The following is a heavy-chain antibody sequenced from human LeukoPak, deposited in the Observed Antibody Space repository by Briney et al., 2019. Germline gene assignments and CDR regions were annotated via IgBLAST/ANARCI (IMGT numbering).Heavy chain of an antibody. J-gene: IGHJ4*02. D-gene: IGHD6-13*01. CDR2: IYSDGTT. V-gene: IGHV3-66*01. Sequence: GGSLRLSCAASGFIFNNYRMNWVRQAPGKGLEWVSVIYSDGTTYYADSVKGRFTISRDNSKNTLYLQMNSLRAEDTAVYYCARLSRSWPDYWGQGTLITVSS. CDR3: ARLSRSWPDY. CDR1: GFIFNNYR.